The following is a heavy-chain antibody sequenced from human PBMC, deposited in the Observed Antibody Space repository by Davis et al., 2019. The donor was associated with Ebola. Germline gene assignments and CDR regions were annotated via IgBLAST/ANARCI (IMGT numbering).Heavy chain of an antibody. CDR1: GFTFSSYG. CDR2: IRSKAYGGTT. Sequence: GESLKISCAASGFTFSSYGMHWVRQAPGKGLEWVGFIRSKAYGGTTEYAASVKGRFTVSRDDSKSIAYLQMNSLKTEDTAVYYCTRDYGGQADYWGQGTLVTVSS. D-gene: IGHD4-23*01. CDR3: TRDYGGQADY. V-gene: IGHV3-49*04. J-gene: IGHJ4*02.